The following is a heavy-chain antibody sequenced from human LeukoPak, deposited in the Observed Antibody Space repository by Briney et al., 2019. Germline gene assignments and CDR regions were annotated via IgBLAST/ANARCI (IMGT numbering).Heavy chain of an antibody. CDR3: VRGYGGYPPVDY. CDR2: ISSSSYYI. V-gene: IGHV3-21*01. CDR1: GFTFTSYS. D-gene: IGHD5-12*01. J-gene: IGHJ4*02. Sequence: GGSLRLSCAASGFTFTSYSMNWVRQAPGKGLEWVSSISSSSYYIYYADSVKGRFTISRDNAKNSLYLQMNSLRAEDTAVYYCVRGYGGYPPVDYWGQGTLVTVSS.